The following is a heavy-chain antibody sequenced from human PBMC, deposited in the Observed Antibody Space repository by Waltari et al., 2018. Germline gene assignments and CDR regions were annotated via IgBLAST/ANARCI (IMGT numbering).Heavy chain of an antibody. CDR1: GLTFGDYA. V-gene: IGHV3-49*04. CDR2: IRSKVYGGTT. Sequence: EVQLVEAGGGSAQPGRSLRLSCTASGLTFGDYAMIWVRQAPGKGLEWVGFIRSKVYGGTTEYAASVKGRFSISRDDSQSIAYLQMNSLKSEDTAVYYCTRAPSVWRLPDYWGQGTLVTVSS. D-gene: IGHD4-17*01. J-gene: IGHJ4*02. CDR3: TRAPSVWRLPDY.